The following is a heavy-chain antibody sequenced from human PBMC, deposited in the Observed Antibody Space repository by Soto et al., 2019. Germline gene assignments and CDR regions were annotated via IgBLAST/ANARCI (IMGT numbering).Heavy chain of an antibody. D-gene: IGHD3-10*01. CDR3: ARGFYYRWVY. V-gene: IGHV4-4*02. CDR2: IHHSVGA. CDR1: DDSINTDYC. J-gene: IGHJ4*02. Sequence: SETLSLTCTVSDDSINTDYCWSLVRQPPGKGLEWIGEIHHSVGANYIQSLKSRITMSVDKSNNQLSLKLSSVTAADTAVYFCARGFYYRWVYWGQGTLVTVSS.